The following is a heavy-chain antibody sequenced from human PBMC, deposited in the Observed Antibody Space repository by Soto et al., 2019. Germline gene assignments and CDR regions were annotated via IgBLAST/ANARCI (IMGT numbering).Heavy chain of an antibody. J-gene: IGHJ5*02. Sequence: QVQLQESGPELVKSSQTLSLTCTVSNGSISTNGHYWTSIRQRPGKGLEWIAYVYYTGNSYHNPSPKSRLTISIDTSKNQFYLTLKSVTAVDTAVYYCASEQWGVVSCGQGTLVTVSS. CDR3: ASEQWGVVS. V-gene: IGHV4-31*03. CDR2: VYYTGNS. CDR1: NGSISTNGHY. D-gene: IGHD6-19*01.